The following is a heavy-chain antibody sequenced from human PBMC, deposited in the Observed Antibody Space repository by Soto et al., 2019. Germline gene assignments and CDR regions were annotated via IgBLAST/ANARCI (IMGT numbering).Heavy chain of an antibody. Sequence: GASVKVSCKASGYTFTSYYMHWVRQAPGQGLEWMGIINPSGGSTRYAQKFQGRVTMTRDTSTSTVYMELSSLRSEDTAVYYCARLYCISTSCYLGMDVWGQGTTVTVSS. V-gene: IGHV1-46*03. CDR1: GYTFTSYY. D-gene: IGHD2-2*01. CDR3: ARLYCISTSCYLGMDV. J-gene: IGHJ6*02. CDR2: INPSGGST.